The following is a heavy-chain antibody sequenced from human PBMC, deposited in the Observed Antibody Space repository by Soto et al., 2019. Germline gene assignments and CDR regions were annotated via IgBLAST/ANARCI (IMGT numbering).Heavy chain of an antibody. CDR2: IRTKSNGYAT. D-gene: IGHD6-6*01. Sequence: GGSLRLSCAASGFTFSGSAIHWVRQASGKGLEWVARIRTKSNGYATTYAASVKGRFTISRDDSKNMAYLQMNGLKTEDTAMYYCSRVEYVTSSPIGWGQGTLVTVAS. CDR3: SRVEYVTSSPIG. CDR1: GFTFSGSA. V-gene: IGHV3-73*01. J-gene: IGHJ4*02.